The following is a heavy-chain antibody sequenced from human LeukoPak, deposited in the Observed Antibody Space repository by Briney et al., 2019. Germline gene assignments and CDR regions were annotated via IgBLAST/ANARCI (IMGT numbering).Heavy chain of an antibody. J-gene: IGHJ4*02. Sequence: SETLSLTCTVSGGSISSYYWSWIRQPPGKGLEWIGYIYYSGSTNYNPSLKSRVTISVDSSKNQFSLKLSSVTAADTAVYYCCGTYSPPRYWGQGTLVTVSS. CDR1: GGSISSYY. V-gene: IGHV4-59*01. CDR2: IYYSGST. D-gene: IGHD1-26*01. CDR3: CGTYSPPRY.